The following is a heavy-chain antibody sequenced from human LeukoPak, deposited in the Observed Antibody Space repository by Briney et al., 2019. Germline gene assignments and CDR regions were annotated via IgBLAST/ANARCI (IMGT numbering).Heavy chain of an antibody. V-gene: IGHV1-69*06. CDR3: ARDDFSSARAFDI. CDR1: GGTFNKYS. CDR2: INPMFVTA. J-gene: IGHJ3*02. Sequence: SVKVSCKASGGTFNKYSISWVRQAPGQGPEWMGGINPMFVTANYAQKFQGRLTITADKSTSTAYMELSSLRSEDTAVYYCARDDFSSARAFDIWGQGTMVTVSS. D-gene: IGHD6-13*01.